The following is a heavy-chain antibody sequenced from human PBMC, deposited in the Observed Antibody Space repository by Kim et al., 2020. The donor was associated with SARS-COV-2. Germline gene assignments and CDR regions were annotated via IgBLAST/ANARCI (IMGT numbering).Heavy chain of an antibody. D-gene: IGHD2-15*01. J-gene: IGHJ4*02. Sequence: ASVKVSCKSSGYTFTSNHMHWVRQAPGQGLEWMGIINPSGGSRAYAQKFQGRVTMSRDTSTTTDYMELSGLTSEDTAVYYCARDFRGSWTIDYWGQGTLVVVSS. CDR1: GYTFTSNH. V-gene: IGHV1-46*01. CDR3: ARDFRGSWTIDY. CDR2: INPSGGSR.